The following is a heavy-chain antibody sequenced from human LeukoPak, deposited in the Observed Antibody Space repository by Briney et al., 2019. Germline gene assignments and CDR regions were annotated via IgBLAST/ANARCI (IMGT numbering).Heavy chain of an antibody. V-gene: IGHV4-59*01. CDR1: GGSISTYY. D-gene: IGHD3/OR15-3a*01. CDR3: ATYGGTGYYGFAY. Sequence: PSETLSLTCTVSGGSISTYYWSWIRQPPGEGLEWIGYSYYSGSTNYNPSIKSRVTISVATSTPQFSLNLSSATAAATAVYYCATYGGTGYYGFAYWGQGTLVTVSS. CDR2: SYYSGST. J-gene: IGHJ4*02.